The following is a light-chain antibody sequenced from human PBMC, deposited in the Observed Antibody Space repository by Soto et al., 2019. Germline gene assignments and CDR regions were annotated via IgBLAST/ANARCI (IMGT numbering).Light chain of an antibody. V-gene: IGKV3-20*01. CDR2: GAS. J-gene: IGKJ1*01. CDR3: QQFDRSVT. CDR1: QSVSTTF. Sequence: EIVLTQSPGSLSLSPGERATLSCRASQSVSTTFFAWHQQRPGQAPRLLMYGASSRATGIPERFSGSGSGTDFTLTISRLEPEDFAVYYCQQFDRSVTFGQGTKVEIK.